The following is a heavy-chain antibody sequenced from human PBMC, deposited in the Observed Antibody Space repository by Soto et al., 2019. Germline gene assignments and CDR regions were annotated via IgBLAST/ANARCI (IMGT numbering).Heavy chain of an antibody. J-gene: IGHJ4*02. V-gene: IGHV1-69*02. Sequence: QVQLVQSGAEVKKPGSSVKVSCKASGDTFSSYTISWVRQAPGQGLEWMGRIIPILGIPNYAQKFQGRVTITADKSTSTAYMDLSSLSSEDTAVYYCGGEGDGCLDYWGQGTLVTVSS. D-gene: IGHD3-10*01. CDR1: GDTFSSYT. CDR3: GGEGDGCLDY. CDR2: IIPILGIP.